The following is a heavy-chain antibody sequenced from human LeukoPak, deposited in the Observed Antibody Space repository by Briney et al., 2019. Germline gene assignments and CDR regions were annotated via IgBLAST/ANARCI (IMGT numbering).Heavy chain of an antibody. CDR3: ARHSAMVTGFDS. V-gene: IGHV3-66*04. J-gene: IGHJ4*02. CDR2: VYSGGST. CDR1: GFTFGHYA. Sequence: GGSLRLSCAASGFTFGHYAMSWVRQAPGKGLEWVSVVYSGGSTNYADTVKGRFTISRDNSMNTLYLQMNSLRAEDTAVYYCARHSAMVTGFDSWGQGTLVTVSS. D-gene: IGHD5-18*01.